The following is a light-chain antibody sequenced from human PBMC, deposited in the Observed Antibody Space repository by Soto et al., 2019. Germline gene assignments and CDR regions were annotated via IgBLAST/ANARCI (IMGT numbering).Light chain of an antibody. CDR1: QSLVYSDGTTY. Sequence: DVVMTQSPLSLPVTLGQPASISCSSSQSLVYSDGTTYLSWLQQRPGQSPRRLIYKVSSRDSGVADRSSGSGSVADFTLKISRLEAEDVGVYYCLRGTPRPITFGQGTKVFIK. V-gene: IGKV2-30*01. J-gene: IGKJ2*01. CDR2: KVS. CDR3: LRGTPRPIT.